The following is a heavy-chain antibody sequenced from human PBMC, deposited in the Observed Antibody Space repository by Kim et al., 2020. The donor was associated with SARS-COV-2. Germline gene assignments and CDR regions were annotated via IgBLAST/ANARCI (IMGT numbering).Heavy chain of an antibody. CDR3: ARDRGVVTPFGYYYYGM. D-gene: IGHD2-21*02. Sequence: GGSLRLSCAASGFTFSSYAMHWVRQAPGKGLEWVAVISYDGSNKYYVDSVKGRFTISRDNSKNTLYLQMNSLRVEDTAVYYCARDRGVVTPFGYYYYGM. V-gene: IGHV3-30*04. J-gene: IGHJ6*01. CDR2: ISYDGSNK. CDR1: GFTFSSYA.